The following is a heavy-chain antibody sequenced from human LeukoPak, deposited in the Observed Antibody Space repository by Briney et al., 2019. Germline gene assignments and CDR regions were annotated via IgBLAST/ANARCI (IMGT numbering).Heavy chain of an antibody. CDR2: IYYSGST. J-gene: IGHJ4*02. CDR3: AREGDSSGYYYAVVSY. CDR1: GGSLSSSSYY. V-gene: IGHV4-39*07. Sequence: SETLSLTCTVSGGSLSSSSYYWGWLRQPPGKGLEWIGSIYYSGSTYYNPSLKSRVTIPVDTSKNQFSLKLSSVTAADTAVYYCAREGDSSGYYYAVVSYWGQGTLVTVSS. D-gene: IGHD3-22*01.